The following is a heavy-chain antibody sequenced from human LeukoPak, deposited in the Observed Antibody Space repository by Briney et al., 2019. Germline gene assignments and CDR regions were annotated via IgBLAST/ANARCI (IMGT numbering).Heavy chain of an antibody. V-gene: IGHV4-38-2*02. CDR3: AREGITGTKGGFDY. J-gene: IGHJ4*02. CDR1: GYSISSGYY. CDR2: IDHSGST. D-gene: IGHD1-20*01. Sequence: ASETLSLTCTVSGYSISSGYYWGWIRQPPGKGLEWTGSIDHSGSTYYNPSLKSRITISVDTSKNQFSLRLTSVTAADTAVYYCAREGITGTKGGFDYWGQGTLVTVSS.